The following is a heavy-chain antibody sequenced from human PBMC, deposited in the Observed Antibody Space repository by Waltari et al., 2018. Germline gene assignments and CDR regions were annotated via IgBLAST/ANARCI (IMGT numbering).Heavy chain of an antibody. J-gene: IGHJ4*02. CDR1: GYTFTTYS. CDR2: NNAGNGKT. Sequence: QVQLVQSGAEVKKPGASVKVSCKASGYTFTTYSMQGVRQAPGQRLEWMGWNNAGNGKTKDSQNIQGRVTITSDTSASTGYMELGSLGSEDTAVYYCARRKHCTAISCAVDYWGQGTLVTVSS. CDR3: ARRKHCTAISCAVDY. D-gene: IGHD2-2*01. V-gene: IGHV1-3*01.